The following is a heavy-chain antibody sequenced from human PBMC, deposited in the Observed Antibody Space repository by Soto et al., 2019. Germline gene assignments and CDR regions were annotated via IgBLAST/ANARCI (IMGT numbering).Heavy chain of an antibody. CDR1: GGSFSGYY. D-gene: IGHD3-16*02. CDR3: ARGGGDYVWGSYRPYYYYGMDV. CDR2: INHSGST. Sequence: SETLSLTCAVYGGSFSGYYWSWIRQPPGKGLEWIGEINHSGSTNYNPSLKSRVTISVDTSKNQFSLKLSSVTAADTAVYYCARGGGDYVWGSYRPYYYYGMDVRGQGTTVTVSS. V-gene: IGHV4-34*01. J-gene: IGHJ6*02.